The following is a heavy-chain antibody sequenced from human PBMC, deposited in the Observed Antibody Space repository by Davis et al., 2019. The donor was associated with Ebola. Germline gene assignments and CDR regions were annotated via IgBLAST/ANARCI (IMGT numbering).Heavy chain of an antibody. J-gene: IGHJ2*01. CDR2: ISGSGGST. CDR3: AKDTPWYSSGWSHWYFDL. V-gene: IGHV3-23*01. CDR1: VITFSSYA. D-gene: IGHD6-19*01. Sequence: PGGSLRLSCTDSVITFSSYAMTWVRQAPGKGLEWVSAISGSGGSTYYADSVKGRFTISRDNSKNTLYLQMNSLRAEDTAVYYCAKDTPWYSSGWSHWYFDLWGRGTLVTVSS.